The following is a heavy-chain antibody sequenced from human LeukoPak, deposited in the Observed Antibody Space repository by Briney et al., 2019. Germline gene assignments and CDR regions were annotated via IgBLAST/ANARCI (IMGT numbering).Heavy chain of an antibody. Sequence: GASLRLSCAASGFTFSSYAMSWVRQAPGKGLEWVSAISGSGGSTYYADSVKGRFTISRDNSKNTLHLQMNSLRAEDTAVYYCAKGPDITFLGVVIIPLDGMDVWGQGTTVTVSS. CDR2: ISGSGGST. J-gene: IGHJ6*02. V-gene: IGHV3-23*01. D-gene: IGHD3-3*01. CDR3: AKGPDITFLGVVIIPLDGMDV. CDR1: GFTFSSYA.